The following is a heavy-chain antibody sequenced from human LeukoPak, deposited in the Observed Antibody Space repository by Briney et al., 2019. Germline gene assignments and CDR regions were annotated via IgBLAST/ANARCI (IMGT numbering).Heavy chain of an antibody. V-gene: IGHV1-2*06. Sequence: GASVKVSCKASGYTFTGYYMHWVRQAPGQGLEWMGRINPNSGGTNYAQKFQGRVTMTRDTSFSTAYMELSRLRSDDTAVYYCASEYCSSTSCYGYWGQGTLVTVSS. CDR1: GYTFTGYY. CDR3: ASEYCSSTSCYGY. D-gene: IGHD2-2*01. J-gene: IGHJ4*02. CDR2: INPNSGGT.